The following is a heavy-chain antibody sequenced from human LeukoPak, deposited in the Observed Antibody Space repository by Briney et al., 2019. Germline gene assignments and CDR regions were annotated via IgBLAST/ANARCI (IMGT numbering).Heavy chain of an antibody. CDR2: IYFSGST. CDR1: GGSISSYY. CDR3: ARGYTSGWSPALDI. V-gene: IGHV4-59*01. D-gene: IGHD6-19*01. J-gene: IGHJ3*02. Sequence: SETLSLTCTVSGGSISSYYWTWIRQPPGKGLEWIGYIYFSGSTNYNPSLTNRVTFSVDTSKNQFSLNLSSVTAADTAVYYCARGYTSGWSPALDIWGQGTMVTVSS.